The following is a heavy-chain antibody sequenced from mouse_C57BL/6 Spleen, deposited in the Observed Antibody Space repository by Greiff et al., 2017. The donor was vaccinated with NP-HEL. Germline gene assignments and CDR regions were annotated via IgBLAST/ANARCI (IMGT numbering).Heavy chain of an antibody. CDR3: ARRWLLLYFDV. D-gene: IGHD2-3*01. CDR1: GYTFTSYW. CDR2: IDPSDSYT. J-gene: IGHJ1*03. Sequence: QVQLQQPGAELVKPGASVKLSCKASGYTFTSYWMQWVKQRPGQGLEWIGEIDPSDSYTTYNQKFKGKATLTVDTSSSTAYMQLSSLTSEDSAVYYCARRWLLLYFDVWGTGTTVTVSS. V-gene: IGHV1-50*01.